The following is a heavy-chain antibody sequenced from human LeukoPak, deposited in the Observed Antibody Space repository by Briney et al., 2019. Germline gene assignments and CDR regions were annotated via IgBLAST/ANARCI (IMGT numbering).Heavy chain of an antibody. CDR3: ARGAPWGSGYYSWLDP. CDR2: INPSGGST. V-gene: IGHV1-46*01. J-gene: IGHJ5*02. Sequence: GASVKVSCKASGYTFTSYDINWVRQATGQGLEWMGIINPSGGSTSYAQKFQGRVTMTRDMSTSTVYMELSSLRSEDTAVYYCARGAPWGSGYYSWLDPWGQGTLVTVSS. D-gene: IGHD3-3*01. CDR1: GYTFTSYD.